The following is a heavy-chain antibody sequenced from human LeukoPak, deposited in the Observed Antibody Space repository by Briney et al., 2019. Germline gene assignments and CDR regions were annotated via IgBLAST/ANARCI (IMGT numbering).Heavy chain of an antibody. Sequence: SETLSLTCTVSGGSISSYYWSWIRQPAGKGLEWIGHIYTSGSTNYNPSLKRPVTMSLQTSKSHCCLKLSPATTPHTAVYYCARDSDRGPFAPWGQRTLVTVSS. J-gene: IGHJ5*02. D-gene: IGHD3-22*01. CDR3: ARDSDRGPFAP. CDR1: GGSISSYY. V-gene: IGHV4-4*07. CDR2: IYTSGST.